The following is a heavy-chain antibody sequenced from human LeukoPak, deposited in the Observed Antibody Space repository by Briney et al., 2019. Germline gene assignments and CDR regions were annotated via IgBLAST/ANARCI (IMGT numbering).Heavy chain of an antibody. CDR3: ARDTSGWNWFDP. Sequence: GGSLRLSCAASGFIFCNFNMHWIRQAPVQGLEWVSSISSSSSYIHYADSVKGRFTISRDNAKNSLYLQMNSLRAEDTAVYYCARDTSGWNWFDPWGQGTLVTVSS. CDR2: ISSSSSYI. D-gene: IGHD6-19*01. V-gene: IGHV3-21*01. CDR1: GFIFCNFN. J-gene: IGHJ5*02.